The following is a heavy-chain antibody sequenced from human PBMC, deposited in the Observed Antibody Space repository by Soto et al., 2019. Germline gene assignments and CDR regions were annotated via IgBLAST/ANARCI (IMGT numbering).Heavy chain of an antibody. D-gene: IGHD2-15*01. CDR2: IIPIFGTA. CDR3: ARESRYCSGGSCYFLPGIDY. Sequence: GASVKVSCKASGSTFSSYAISWVRQAPGQGLEWMGGIIPIFGTANYAQKFQGRVTITADESTSTAYMELSSLRSEDTAVYYCARESRYCSGGSCYFLPGIDYWGQGTLVTVSS. CDR1: GSTFSSYA. J-gene: IGHJ4*02. V-gene: IGHV1-69*13.